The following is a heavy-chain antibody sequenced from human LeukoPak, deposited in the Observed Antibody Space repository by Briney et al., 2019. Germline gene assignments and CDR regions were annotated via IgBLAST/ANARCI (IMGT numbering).Heavy chain of an antibody. CDR3: AKFYYDSSGYQNPFDY. D-gene: IGHD3-22*01. Sequence: GGSLRLSCAASGFTFSSYGMHWVRQAPGKGLEWVAFIRYDGSNKYYADSVKGRFTISRDNSKNTLYLQMNSLRAEDTAVYYCAKFYYDSSGYQNPFDYWGQGTLVTVSS. CDR1: GFTFSSYG. CDR2: IRYDGSNK. V-gene: IGHV3-30*02. J-gene: IGHJ4*02.